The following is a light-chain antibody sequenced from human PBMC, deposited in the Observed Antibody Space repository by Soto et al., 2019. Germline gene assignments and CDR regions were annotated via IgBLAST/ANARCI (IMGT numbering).Light chain of an antibody. Sequence: EIVMTQSPASLSGSPWERSTLSGRTSPIVGSDLHCYQQKPGQAPRLVIYEIFTRDTGVPTRISGSGSGTEFTLTISSLQYEDFAVYYCQQYNSWPLTFGGGNKVDIK. CDR1: PIVGSD. V-gene: IGKV3D-15*01. CDR2: EIF. CDR3: QQYNSWPLT. J-gene: IGKJ4*01.